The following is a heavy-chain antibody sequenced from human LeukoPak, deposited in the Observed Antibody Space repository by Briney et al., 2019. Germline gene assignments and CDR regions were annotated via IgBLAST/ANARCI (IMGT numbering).Heavy chain of an antibody. V-gene: IGHV4-30-4*01. D-gene: IGHD2-21*01. CDR3: ASFYQAYYFDY. CDR2: IYYSGST. CDR1: GGSISSGDYY. Sequence: SQTLSLTCTVSGGSISSGDYYWSWIRQPPEKGLEWIGYIYYSGSTYYSPSLKSRVTISVDTSKNQFSLKLSSVTAADTAVYFCASFYQAYYFDYWGQGTLVTVSS. J-gene: IGHJ4*02.